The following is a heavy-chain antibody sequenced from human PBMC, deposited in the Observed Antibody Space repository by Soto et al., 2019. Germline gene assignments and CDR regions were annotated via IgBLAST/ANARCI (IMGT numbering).Heavy chain of an antibody. D-gene: IGHD6-19*01. V-gene: IGHV3-11*01. CDR3: ARGFLVGGGIAVDVPYFDY. J-gene: IGHJ4*02. CDR1: GFTFSDYY. Sequence: GGSLGLSCAASGFTFSDYYMSWIRQAPGKGLEWVSYISSSGSTIYYADSVKGRFTISRDNAKNSLYLQMNSLRAEDTAVYYCARGFLVGGGIAVDVPYFDYWGQGALVPVSS. CDR2: ISSSGSTI.